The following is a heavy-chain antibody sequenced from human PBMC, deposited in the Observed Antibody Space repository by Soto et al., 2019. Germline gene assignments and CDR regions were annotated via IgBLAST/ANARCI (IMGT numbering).Heavy chain of an antibody. CDR2: ISGSGGST. V-gene: IGHV3-23*01. CDR1: GFTFSSYA. CDR3: AKVRTAANLRYFDL. Sequence: GGSLGLSCAASGFTFSSYAMIWVRHAPGKGLDWVSAISGSGGSTYYADSVKGRFTISRDNSKNTLYLQMNSLRAEDTAVYYCAKVRTAANLRYFDLWGRGTLVTVSS. J-gene: IGHJ2*01. D-gene: IGHD6-13*01.